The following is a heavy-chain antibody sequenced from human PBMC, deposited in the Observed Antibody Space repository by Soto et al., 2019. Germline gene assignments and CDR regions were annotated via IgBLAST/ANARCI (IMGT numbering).Heavy chain of an antibody. J-gene: IGHJ3*01. CDR3: ATWHEREHAYDV. V-gene: IGHV3-53*01. CDR1: GLTVSGKQY. CDR2: LYDVDGS. Sequence: PGGSLTLFSAASGLTVSGKQYVDWVRQAPGKGLEWVSALYDVDGSFYSDSVKGRFTTSSDSSKTTVYLQMNDLRPADTAVYYCATWHEREHAYDVWGQGTTVTVSS. D-gene: IGHD1-1*01.